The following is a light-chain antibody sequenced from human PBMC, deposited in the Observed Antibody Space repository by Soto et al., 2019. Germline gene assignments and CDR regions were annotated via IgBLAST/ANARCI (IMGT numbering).Light chain of an antibody. CDR2: EDS. CDR1: SSDVGSYNL. J-gene: IGLJ1*01. Sequence: QSALTQPASVSGSPGQSITISCTGTSSDVGSYNLVSWYQQHPGKAPKLMIYEDSERPSGVSDRLSGSKSGNTASLTISGLQAEDEADYYCCSYAGSSTYVFGTGAKVTVL. CDR3: CSYAGSSTYV. V-gene: IGLV2-23*01.